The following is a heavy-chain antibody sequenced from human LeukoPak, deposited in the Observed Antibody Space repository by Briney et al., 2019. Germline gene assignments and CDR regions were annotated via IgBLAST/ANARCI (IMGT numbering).Heavy chain of an antibody. CDR1: GFIFSNYA. CDR3: ARVRSAAAVDY. J-gene: IGHJ4*02. V-gene: IGHV3-74*01. CDR2: INNDGSST. Sequence: GGSLRLSCAASGFIFSNYAMSWVRQAPGKGLEWVSRINNDGSSTSYADSVKGRFTISRDNAKNTLHLQMNSLRAEDTAVYYCARVRSAAAVDYWGQGTLVTVSS.